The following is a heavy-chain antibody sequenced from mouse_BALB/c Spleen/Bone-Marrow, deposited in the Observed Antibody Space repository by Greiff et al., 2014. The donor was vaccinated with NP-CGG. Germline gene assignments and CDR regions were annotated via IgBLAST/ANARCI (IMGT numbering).Heavy chain of an antibody. CDR1: GYTFTSYW. CDR2: IDPSDSET. D-gene: IGHD2-3*01. J-gene: IGHJ4*01. CDR3: ARALGDGYYYAMDY. Sequence: VKLQESGAELVRPGAPVKLSCKASGYTFTSYWMNWVKQRPGRGLEWIGRIDPSDSETHYNQKFKDKATLTVDKSSSTAYIQLSSLTSEDSAVYYCARALGDGYYYAMDYWGQGTSVTVFS. V-gene: IGHV1-69*02.